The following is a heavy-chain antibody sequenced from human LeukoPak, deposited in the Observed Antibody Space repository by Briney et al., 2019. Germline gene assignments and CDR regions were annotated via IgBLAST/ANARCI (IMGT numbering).Heavy chain of an antibody. J-gene: IGHJ4*02. Sequence: GGSLRLSCAASGFTFSSYSMSWVRQAPGKGLEWVSSISSSSSYIYYADSVKGRFTISRDNAKNSLYLQMNSLRAEDTAVYYCARDRSDCSGGSCYSLFDYWGQGTLVTVSS. V-gene: IGHV3-21*01. CDR2: ISSSSSYI. D-gene: IGHD2-15*01. CDR1: GFTFSSYS. CDR3: ARDRSDCSGGSCYSLFDY.